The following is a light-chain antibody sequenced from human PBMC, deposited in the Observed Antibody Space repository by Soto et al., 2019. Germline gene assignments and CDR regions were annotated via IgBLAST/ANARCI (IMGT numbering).Light chain of an antibody. J-gene: IGKJ1*01. CDR2: AAS. CDR1: QSVSSNY. CDR3: QQYCSSRWS. Sequence: EIVLAQSPGTLSLSPGERATLSCRASQSVSSNYLAWYQQKPGQAPRLLIYAASSRATGIPDRFSGSGSGTDFTLTISTLEPEDFAVYYCQQYCSSRWSFGQGANVEV. V-gene: IGKV3-20*01.